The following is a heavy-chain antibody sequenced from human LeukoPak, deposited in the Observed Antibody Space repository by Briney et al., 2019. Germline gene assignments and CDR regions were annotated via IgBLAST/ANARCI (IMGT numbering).Heavy chain of an antibody. D-gene: IGHD3-9*01. CDR2: ITGTGDTT. Sequence: PGADLRLSGAASGCIRRRYAMSWVRQASGKGLEWVSGITGTGDTTYYADSVKGRFTRPRDNPKNTRYVEMNTLRAEDTAVYYCAKWGDYDIWTGYYVSDFRGQGTLVTVSS. CDR3: AKWGDYDIWTGYYVSDF. J-gene: IGHJ4*02. V-gene: IGHV3-23*01. CDR1: GCIRRRYA.